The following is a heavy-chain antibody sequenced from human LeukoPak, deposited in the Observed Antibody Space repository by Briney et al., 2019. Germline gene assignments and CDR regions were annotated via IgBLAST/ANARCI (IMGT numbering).Heavy chain of an antibody. V-gene: IGHV4-34*01. CDR3: ARTASSHFDY. CDR2: INHSGST. Sequence: SETLSLTCAVYGGSFSGYYWSWIRQPPGKGLERIGEINHSGSTNYNPSLKSRVTISVDTSKNQFSLKLSPVTAADTAVYYCARTASSHFDYWGQGTLVTVSS. J-gene: IGHJ4*02. CDR1: GGSFSGYY.